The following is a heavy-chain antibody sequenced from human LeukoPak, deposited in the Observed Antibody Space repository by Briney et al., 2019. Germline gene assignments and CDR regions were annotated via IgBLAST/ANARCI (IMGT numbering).Heavy chain of an antibody. V-gene: IGHV3-23*01. J-gene: IGHJ4*02. CDR3: AKDGVYCSGGSFYRVPFDY. CDR1: GFTFSSHA. D-gene: IGHD2-15*01. CDR2: ISGSGGST. Sequence: GGSLRLSCAASGFTFSSHAMSWVRQAPGKGLEWVSAISGSGGSTYYADSVKGRLTISRDNSKNTLYLQMNSLRAEDTAVYYCAKDGVYCSGGSFYRVPFDYWGQGTLVTVSS.